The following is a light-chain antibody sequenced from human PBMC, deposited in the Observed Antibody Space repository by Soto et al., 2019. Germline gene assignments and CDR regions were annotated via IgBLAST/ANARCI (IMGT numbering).Light chain of an antibody. Sequence: EIVLTQSPATLSLSPGERATLSCRASQSVSSYLAWYQQKPGQAPRLLIYDASNWPTGIPARFSGSGSGTDFTLTISSLEPEDFAVYYCQQRSNWPTFGGGTKVEIK. V-gene: IGKV3-11*01. J-gene: IGKJ4*01. CDR2: DAS. CDR1: QSVSSY. CDR3: QQRSNWPT.